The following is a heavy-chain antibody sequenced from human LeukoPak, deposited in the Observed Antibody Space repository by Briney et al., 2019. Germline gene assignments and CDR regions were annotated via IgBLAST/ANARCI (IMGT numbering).Heavy chain of an antibody. J-gene: IGHJ3*02. V-gene: IGHV4-59*01. D-gene: IGHD3-10*01. CDR2: IYYSGST. CDR3: AREGEWFGELDAFDI. CDR1: GVSISSYY. Sequence: SETLSLTCTVSGVSISSYYWSWIRQPPGKGLEWIGHIYYSGSTNYNPSLKSRVTISVDTSKNQFSLKLSSVTAADTAVYYCAREGEWFGELDAFDIWGQGTMVTVSS.